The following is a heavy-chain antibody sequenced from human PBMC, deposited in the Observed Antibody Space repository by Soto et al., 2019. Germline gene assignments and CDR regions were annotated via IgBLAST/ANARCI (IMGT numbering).Heavy chain of an antibody. Sequence: GGSLRLSCAASGFTFRSFGMHWVRQAPGKGLEWVAVISYDGSNKYYADSVKGRFTISRDNSKNTLYLQMNSLRAEDTAVYYCAKDRSYGGRLEYYFDYWGQGTLVTVS. CDR3: AKDRSYGGRLEYYFDY. J-gene: IGHJ4*02. D-gene: IGHD2-15*01. V-gene: IGHV3-30*18. CDR2: ISYDGSNK. CDR1: GFTFRSFG.